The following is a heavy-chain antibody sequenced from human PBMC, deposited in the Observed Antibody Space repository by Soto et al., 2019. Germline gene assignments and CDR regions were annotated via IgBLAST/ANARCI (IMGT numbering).Heavy chain of an antibody. CDR1: GGTFSSYA. CDR2: IIPIFGTA. CDR3: ARKGLGSSSVNGMDV. V-gene: IGHV1-69*12. J-gene: IGHJ6*02. Sequence: QVQLVQSGAEVKKPGSSVKVSCKASGGTFSSYAISWVRQAPGQGLEWMGGIIPIFGTANYAQKFQGRVTITAAESTSTADMGLSSLRSEDTAVYYCARKGLGSSSVNGMDVWGQGTTVTVSS. D-gene: IGHD6-6*01.